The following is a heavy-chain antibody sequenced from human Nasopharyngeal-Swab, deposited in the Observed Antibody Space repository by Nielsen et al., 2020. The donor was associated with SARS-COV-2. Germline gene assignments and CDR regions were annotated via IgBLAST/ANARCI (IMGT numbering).Heavy chain of an antibody. Sequence: GGSLRLSCAASGFTFSGYGMHWVRQAPGKGLEWVAVIWYDGSNKYYADSVKGRFTISRDNSKNTLYLQMNSLRAEDTAVYYCARDSADFWSGYYWPDYWGQGTLVTVSS. V-gene: IGHV3-33*01. CDR1: GFTFSGYG. J-gene: IGHJ4*02. D-gene: IGHD3-3*01. CDR3: ARDSADFWSGYYWPDY. CDR2: IWYDGSNK.